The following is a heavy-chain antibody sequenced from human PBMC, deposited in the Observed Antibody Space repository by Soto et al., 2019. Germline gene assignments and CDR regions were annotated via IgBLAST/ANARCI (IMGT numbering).Heavy chain of an antibody. CDR2: AYYSEST. Sequence: SETLSLTCIVSGDSIRSSIYQWGWIRQPPGRGLEWIGSAYYSESTYYNPSLKSRVTISVDTSKNQFSLRVDSVTAADTAVYYCARHRNWKADYWGQGTLVTVSS. CDR3: ARHRNWKADY. V-gene: IGHV4-39*01. CDR1: GDSIRSSIYQ. D-gene: IGHD1-1*01. J-gene: IGHJ4*02.